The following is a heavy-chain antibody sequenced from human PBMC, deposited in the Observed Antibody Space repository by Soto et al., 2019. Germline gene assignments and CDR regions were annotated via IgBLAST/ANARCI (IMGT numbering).Heavy chain of an antibody. D-gene: IGHD6-13*01. CDR3: ARWRPFRNRSSWGNYGLDV. Sequence: PGGSLRLSCAASGFTFSSYSMNWVRQAPGKGLEWVSSISSSSYIYYADSVKGRFTISRDNAKNSLYLQMNSLRAEDTAVYYCARWRPFRNRSSWGNYGLDVWGQATTVTVSS. CDR1: GFTFSSYS. J-gene: IGHJ6*02. V-gene: IGHV3-21*01. CDR2: ISSSSYI.